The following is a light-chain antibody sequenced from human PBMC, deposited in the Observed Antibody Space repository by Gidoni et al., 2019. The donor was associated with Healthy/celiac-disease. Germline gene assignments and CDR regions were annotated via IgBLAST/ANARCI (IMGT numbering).Light chain of an antibody. V-gene: IGKV3-15*01. Sequence: ELVLTQSPATLSVSPGERATLSCRASQSVSSNLAWYQQKTGQAPRLLIYGASTRATGIPARFSGSGSGTEFTLTISSLQSEDFAVYYCQQYNNWPSMYTFGQGTKLEIK. CDR1: QSVSSN. J-gene: IGKJ2*01. CDR2: GAS. CDR3: QQYNNWPSMYT.